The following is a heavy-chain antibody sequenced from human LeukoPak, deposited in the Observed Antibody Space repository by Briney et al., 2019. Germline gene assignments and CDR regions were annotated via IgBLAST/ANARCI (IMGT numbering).Heavy chain of an antibody. Sequence: SETLSLTCSVSGGSMSNYYWSWIRQPAGKALEWIGRIFTSGATNYNPSLNSRVTVSVDTSKNQFSLRLSSVTPADTAVYYCARSYDRSGYSVGFDFWGRGTLVTVSS. J-gene: IGHJ4*02. V-gene: IGHV4-4*07. CDR3: ARSYDRSGYSVGFDF. CDR1: GGSMSNYY. CDR2: IFTSGAT. D-gene: IGHD3-22*01.